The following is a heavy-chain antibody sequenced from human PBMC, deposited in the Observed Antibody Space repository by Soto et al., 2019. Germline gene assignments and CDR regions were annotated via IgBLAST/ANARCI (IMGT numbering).Heavy chain of an antibody. CDR3: AKDFVMTPVDIVVVPAATDY. V-gene: IGHV3-23*01. D-gene: IGHD2-2*01. CDR2: ISGSGGST. CDR1: GFTFDDHW. Sequence: HPGGSLRLSCVGSGFTFDDHWMDWVRQAPGKGLEWVSAISGSGGSTYYADSVKGRFTISRDNSKNTLYLQMNSLRAEDTAVYYCAKDFVMTPVDIVVVPAATDYWGQGTLVTVSS. J-gene: IGHJ4*02.